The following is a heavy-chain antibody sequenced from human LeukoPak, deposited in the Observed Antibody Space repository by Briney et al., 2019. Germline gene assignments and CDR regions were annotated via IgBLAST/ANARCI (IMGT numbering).Heavy chain of an antibody. CDR2: IYTSGST. V-gene: IGHV4-61*02. Sequence: SQTLSLTCTVSGGSIISGSYYWSWIRQPAGKGLEWIGRIYTSGSTNYNPSLKSRVTISVDTSKNQFSLKLSSVTAADTAVYYCAREFRGYFDYWRQGTLVTVSS. D-gene: IGHD3-10*01. CDR1: GGSIISGSYY. J-gene: IGHJ4*02. CDR3: AREFRGYFDY.